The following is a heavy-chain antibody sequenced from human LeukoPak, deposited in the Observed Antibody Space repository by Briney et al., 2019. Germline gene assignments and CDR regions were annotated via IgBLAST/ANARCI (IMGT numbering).Heavy chain of an antibody. D-gene: IGHD2-2*02. Sequence: GGSLRLSCAASGFTFSSYSMNWVRQAPGKGLEWVSAISGSGNSIYYADSVKGRFTISRDNSKNMVYLQVNSLRAEDTALYYCAKGPYCSSSSCYTIGSFDFWGQGTLVTVSS. CDR1: GFTFSSYS. V-gene: IGHV3-23*01. CDR3: AKGPYCSSSSCYTIGSFDF. J-gene: IGHJ4*02. CDR2: ISGSGNSI.